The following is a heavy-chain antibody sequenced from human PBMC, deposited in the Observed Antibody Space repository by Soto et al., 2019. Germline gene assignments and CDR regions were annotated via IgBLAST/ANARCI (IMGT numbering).Heavy chain of an antibody. CDR3: ARSLIIVAGSWDF. J-gene: IGHJ4*02. D-gene: IGHD6-19*01. CDR1: GFTFRSFG. Sequence: EVNLLESGGDLIHPGGSLRLSCAASGFTFRSFGMSWVRQAPGRGLEWVSSISDRGESTYYADSVKGRFTISRDNSRNTLYLQMSSLRAEDTALYYCARSLIIVAGSWDFWGQGTLVAVSS. V-gene: IGHV3-23*01. CDR2: ISDRGEST.